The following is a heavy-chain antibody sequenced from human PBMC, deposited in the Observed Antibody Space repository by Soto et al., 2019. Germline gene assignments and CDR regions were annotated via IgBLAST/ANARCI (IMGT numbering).Heavy chain of an antibody. CDR3: ARARYGDDGYYYGMDG. CDR1: GYTFTSYA. CDR2: INAGNGNT. V-gene: IGHV1-3*01. Sequence: ASVKVSGKASGYTFTSYAMHWVRPAPGQRLEWMGWINAGNGNTTYSTKFQRRVIITRETSASTAYMELSSLRSEDTAVYYCARARYGDDGYYYGMDGWGQGTTVTVSS. D-gene: IGHD4-17*01. J-gene: IGHJ6*02.